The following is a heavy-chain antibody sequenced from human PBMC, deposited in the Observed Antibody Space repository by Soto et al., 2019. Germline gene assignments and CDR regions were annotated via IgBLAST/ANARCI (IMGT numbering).Heavy chain of an antibody. CDR3: ARDVSGIGY. Sequence: QVQLVESGGGVVQPGRSLRLSCAASGFTFSRYSMHWVRQAPGKGLEWVAVISYDGRNIYDADYVRGRFTISRDNSRNTLYLQMNSLRPEDTAVYYCARDVSGIGYWGQGTLVTVAS. J-gene: IGHJ4*02. CDR2: ISYDGRNI. V-gene: IGHV3-30*04. CDR1: GFTFSRYS.